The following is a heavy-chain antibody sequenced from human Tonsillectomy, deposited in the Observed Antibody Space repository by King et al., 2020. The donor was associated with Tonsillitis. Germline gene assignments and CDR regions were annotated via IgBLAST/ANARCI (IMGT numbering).Heavy chain of an antibody. Sequence: VQLVESGGGLVQPGGSLRLSCAASGFTFSSYSMSWVRQAPGKGLEWVSAISGSGDTTYFTDSVKGRFTISRDNSKNTLSLQMNNLRAEDTAVYFCAKSLSGWLDAFAIWVQGTMVTVSS. D-gene: IGHD1-26*01. CDR2: ISGSGDTT. CDR3: AKSLSGWLDAFAI. J-gene: IGHJ3*02. CDR1: GFTFSSYS. V-gene: IGHV3-23*04.